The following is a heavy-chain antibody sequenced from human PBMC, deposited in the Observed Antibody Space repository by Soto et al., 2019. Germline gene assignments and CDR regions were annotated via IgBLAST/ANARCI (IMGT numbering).Heavy chain of an antibody. CDR1: GYTFTSYG. J-gene: IGHJ6*03. Sequence: ASVKVSCKASGYTFTSYGISWVRQAPGQGLEWMGWISAYNGNTNYAQKLQGRVTMTTDTSTSTAYMELRSLRSDDTAVYYCAFTTVPERIYYYYYMDGWGKGTTVTVSS. V-gene: IGHV1-18*01. CDR2: ISAYNGNT. D-gene: IGHD4-17*01. CDR3: AFTTVPERIYYYYYMDG.